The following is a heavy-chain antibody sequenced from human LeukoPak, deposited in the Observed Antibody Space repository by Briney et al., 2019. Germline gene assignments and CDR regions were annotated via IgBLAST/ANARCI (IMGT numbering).Heavy chain of an antibody. CDR1: GVSISSGDYY. CDR3: ARVGGITPFDY. Sequence: SETLSLTCTVSGVSISSGDYYWSWIRQPPGKGLEWIGYIYYSGSTYYNPSLKSRVTISVDTSKNQFSLKLSSVTAADTAVYYCARVGGITPFDYWGQGTLVTVSS. D-gene: IGHD3-10*01. J-gene: IGHJ4*02. V-gene: IGHV4-30-4*01. CDR2: IYYSGST.